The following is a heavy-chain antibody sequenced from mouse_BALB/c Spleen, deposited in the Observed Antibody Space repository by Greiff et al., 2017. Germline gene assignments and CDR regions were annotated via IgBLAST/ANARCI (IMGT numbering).Heavy chain of an antibody. Sequence: EVQVVESGGGLVQPGGSLKLSCAASGFTFSSYTMSWVRQTPEKRLEWVAYISSGSSTIYYADTVKGRFTISRDNPKNTLFLQMTSLRSEDTAMYYCAREDYGSSPFAYWGQGTLVTVSA. CDR1: GFTFSSYT. CDR2: ISSGSSTI. CDR3: AREDYGSSPFAY. J-gene: IGHJ3*01. V-gene: IGHV5-17*02. D-gene: IGHD1-1*01.